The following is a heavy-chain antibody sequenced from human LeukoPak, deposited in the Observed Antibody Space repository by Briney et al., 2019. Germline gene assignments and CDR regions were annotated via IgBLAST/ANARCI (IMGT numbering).Heavy chain of an antibody. CDR1: GFTVSTTY. CDR3: TTDWYDYDSSEHYPLY. J-gene: IGHJ4*02. Sequence: GGSLRLSCEVSGFTVSTTYMSWVRQAPGKGLEWVSILYRGGATYYADSVKGRFSISRHDSNNTLYVQMNSLKAEDTAVYYCTTDWYDYDSSEHYPLYWGQGALVTVSS. CDR2: LYRGGAT. D-gene: IGHD3-22*01. V-gene: IGHV3-53*01.